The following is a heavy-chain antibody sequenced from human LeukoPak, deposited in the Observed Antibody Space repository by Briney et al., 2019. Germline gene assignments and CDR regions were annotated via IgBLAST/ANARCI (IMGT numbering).Heavy chain of an antibody. CDR2: FFQSEKS. CDR1: GHSTTRGYY. D-gene: IGHD3-10*02. J-gene: IGHJ4*02. CDR3: ARVLPVPYLLDS. V-gene: IGHV4-38-2*01. Sequence: SETLSLTCDISGHSTTRGYYWAWFRQSPGKGPEWIATFFQSEKSFYNASLESRVIMTLDTSKSQFSLNLTSVTAADTAVYYCARVLPVPYLLDSWGQGTHVTVSS.